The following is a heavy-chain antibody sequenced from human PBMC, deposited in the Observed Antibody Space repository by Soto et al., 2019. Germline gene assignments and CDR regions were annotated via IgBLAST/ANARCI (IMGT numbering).Heavy chain of an antibody. Sequence: GGSLRLSCAASGFTFSSYSMNWVRQAPGKGLEWVSYISSSSSTIYYADSVKGRFTISRDNAKNSLYLQMNSLRAEDTAVYYCARASYDYIWGSYPADRAYWGQGTLVTVSS. CDR3: ARASYDYIWGSYPADRAY. CDR2: ISSSSSTI. V-gene: IGHV3-48*01. CDR1: GFTFSSYS. J-gene: IGHJ4*02. D-gene: IGHD3-16*02.